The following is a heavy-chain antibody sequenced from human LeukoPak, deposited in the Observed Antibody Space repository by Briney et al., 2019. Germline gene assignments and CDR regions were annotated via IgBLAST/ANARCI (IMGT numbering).Heavy chain of an antibody. CDR3: ARMTHESSGYYLYYFDY. V-gene: IGHV5-51*01. J-gene: IGHJ4*02. Sequence: GESLKFSCKGSGYSFTSYWIGWVRQMPGKALEWMGFIYPGDFVTSYSPSFQGHVTISADMSISRGYLQWTSLKLWNTPMYYCARMTHESSGYYLYYFDYCGQGTLVTVSS. D-gene: IGHD3-22*01. CDR1: GYSFTSYW. CDR2: IYPGDFVT.